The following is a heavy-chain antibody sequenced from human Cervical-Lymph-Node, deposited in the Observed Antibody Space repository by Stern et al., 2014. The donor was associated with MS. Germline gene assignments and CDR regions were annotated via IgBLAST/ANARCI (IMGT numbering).Heavy chain of an antibody. CDR3: ARDDGNDSSGYYSPFDY. CDR2: IIPIFGTA. J-gene: IGHJ4*02. D-gene: IGHD3-22*01. Sequence: QVQLGQSGAEVKKPGSSVKVSCKASGGTFSSYAISWVRQAPGQGLERMGGIIPIFGTANYAQKFQGRVTITADESTSTAYMELSSLRSEDTAVYYCARDDGNDSSGYYSPFDYWGQGTLVTVSS. V-gene: IGHV1-69*01. CDR1: GGTFSSYA.